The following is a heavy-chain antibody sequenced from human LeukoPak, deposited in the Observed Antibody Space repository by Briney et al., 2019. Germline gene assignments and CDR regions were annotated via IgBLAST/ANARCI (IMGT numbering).Heavy chain of an antibody. D-gene: IGHD2-2*01. CDR1: GYTFTSYG. J-gene: IGHJ4*02. V-gene: IGHV1-18*01. CDR2: ISAYNGNT. CDR3: ARGDCSSTSCYESGEDY. Sequence: GASVKVSCKASGYTFTSYGISWVRQAPGQGLEWMGWISAYNGNTNYAQKLQGRVTMTTDTSTSTAYMELRSLRSDDTAVYYCARGDCSSTSCYESGEDYWGQGTLVTVSS.